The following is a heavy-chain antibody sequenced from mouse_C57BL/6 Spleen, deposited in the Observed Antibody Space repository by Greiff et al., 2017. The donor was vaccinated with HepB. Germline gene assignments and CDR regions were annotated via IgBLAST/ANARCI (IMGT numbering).Heavy chain of an antibody. CDR3: ARASFHYYGSSWYFDV. J-gene: IGHJ1*03. CDR2: IDPSDSET. Sequence: QVQLQQPGAELVRPGSSVKLSCKASGYTFTSYWMHWVKQRPIQGLEWIGNIDPSDSETHYNQKVKDKATLTVDKSSSTAYMQLSSLTSEDSAVYYCARASFHYYGSSWYFDVWGTGTTVTVSS. D-gene: IGHD1-1*01. V-gene: IGHV1-52*01. CDR1: GYTFTSYW.